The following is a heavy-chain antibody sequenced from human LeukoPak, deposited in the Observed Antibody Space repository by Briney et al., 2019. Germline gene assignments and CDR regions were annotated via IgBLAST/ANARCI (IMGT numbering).Heavy chain of an antibody. CDR1: GFTFGNYA. V-gene: IGHV3-30*01. CDR3: ARDAQSGAFSDFDY. D-gene: IGHD1-26*01. CDR2: ITHNGGTQ. Sequence: GGSLRLSCAASGFTFGNYAIHWVRQVPGEGLESVAIITHNGGTQYYADSVKGRFTISRDNSQSTVFLQMNSLRPEDTAVYYCARDAQSGAFSDFDYWGQGTLVTVSS. J-gene: IGHJ4*02.